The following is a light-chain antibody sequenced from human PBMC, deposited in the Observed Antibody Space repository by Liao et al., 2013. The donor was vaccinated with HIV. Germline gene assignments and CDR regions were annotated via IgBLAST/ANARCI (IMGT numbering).Light chain of an antibody. CDR2: YDS. CDR1: NIGSKS. J-gene: IGLJ3*02. Sequence: SYVLTQPPSVSVGPGKTATVTCGGDNIGSKSVHWYQQKPGQAPVLVIYYDSDRPSGIPERFSGSSSGTTVTLTISGVQAEDEADYYCQSADSSGTCPVFGGGTKLTVL. V-gene: IGLV3-21*01. CDR3: QSADSSGTCPV.